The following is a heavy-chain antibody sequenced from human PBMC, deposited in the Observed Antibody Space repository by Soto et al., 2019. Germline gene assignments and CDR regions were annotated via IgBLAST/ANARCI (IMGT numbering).Heavy chain of an antibody. CDR2: IYPGDSDT. V-gene: IGHV5-51*01. J-gene: IGHJ6*02. Sequence: PLKVSNKGSGYSFTSHGIGRVRQMPGKGLEWMGIIYPGDSDTRYSPSFQGQVTISADKSISTAYLQWSSLKASDTAMYYCARTTTPYGMDVWGQGTTVTGSS. CDR3: ARTTTPYGMDV. CDR1: GYSFTSHG. D-gene: IGHD2-15*01.